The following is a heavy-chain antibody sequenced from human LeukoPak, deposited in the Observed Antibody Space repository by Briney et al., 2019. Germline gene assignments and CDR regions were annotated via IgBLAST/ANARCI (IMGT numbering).Heavy chain of an antibody. CDR1: GYTFTSYD. D-gene: IGHD4-23*01. V-gene: IGHV1-8*02. CDR3: ARDSSPQTDYGGNSGSAFDI. Sequence: ASVKVSCKASGYTFTSYDINWVRQATGQGLEWMGWMNPNSGNTGYAQKFQGRVTMTRNTSISTAYMELSSLRSEDTAVYYCARDSSPQTDYGGNSGSAFDIWGQGTMVTVSS. J-gene: IGHJ3*02. CDR2: MNPNSGNT.